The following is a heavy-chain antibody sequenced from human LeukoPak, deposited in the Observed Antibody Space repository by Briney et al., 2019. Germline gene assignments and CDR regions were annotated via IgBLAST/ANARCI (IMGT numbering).Heavy chain of an antibody. CDR3: ARGPGGGNSGY. CDR2: IIPILGIA. CDR1: RGTFSSYA. D-gene: IGHD4-23*01. Sequence: SVKVSCKASRGTFSSYAISWVRQAPGQGLEWMGRIIPILGIANYAQKFQGRVTITADKSTSTAYMELSSLRSEDTAVYYCARGPGGGNSGYWGQGTLVTVSS. V-gene: IGHV1-69*04. J-gene: IGHJ4*02.